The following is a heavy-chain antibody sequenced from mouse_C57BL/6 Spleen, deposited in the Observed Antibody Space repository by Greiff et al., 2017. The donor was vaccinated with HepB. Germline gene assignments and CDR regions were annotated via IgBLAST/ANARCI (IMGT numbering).Heavy chain of an antibody. Sequence: VKLQESGAELVKPGASVKLSCKASGYTFTSYWMHWVKQRPGRGLEWIGRIDPNSGGTKYNEKFKSKATLTVDKPSSTAYMQLSSLTSEDSAVYYCAREGGTTVVATGAMDYWGQGTSVTVSS. D-gene: IGHD1-1*01. J-gene: IGHJ4*01. CDR2: IDPNSGGT. V-gene: IGHV1-72*01. CDR3: AREGGTTVVATGAMDY. CDR1: GYTFTSYW.